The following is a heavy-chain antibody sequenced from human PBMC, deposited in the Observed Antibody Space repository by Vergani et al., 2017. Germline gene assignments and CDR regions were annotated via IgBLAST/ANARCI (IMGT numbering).Heavy chain of an antibody. V-gene: IGHV2-5*02. Sequence: QITLKESGPTLVKPTQTLTLTCTFSGFSLSTSGVGVGWIRQPPGKALEWLALIYWDDDKRYSPSLKSRLTITKDTSKNQVVLTMTNMEPVDTATYYCAHLSYTTKNFDYWGQGTLVTVSS. J-gene: IGHJ4*02. CDR1: GFSLSTSGVG. CDR2: IYWDDDK. D-gene: IGHD1-26*01. CDR3: AHLSYTTKNFDY.